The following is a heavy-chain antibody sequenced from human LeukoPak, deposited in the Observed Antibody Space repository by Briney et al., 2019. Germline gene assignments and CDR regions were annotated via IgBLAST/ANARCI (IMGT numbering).Heavy chain of an antibody. Sequence: GGSLRLSCAASGFISSSHGMNWVRQAPGKGLEWVSGISPSGDITYYADSVKGRFTISRDNSKNTLYLQMNRLRAEDTAVYYCAKRGLAAALFRWGQGTLVTVSS. CDR1: GFISSSHG. CDR2: ISPSGDIT. V-gene: IGHV3-23*01. CDR3: AKRGLAAALFR. J-gene: IGHJ4*02. D-gene: IGHD6-13*01.